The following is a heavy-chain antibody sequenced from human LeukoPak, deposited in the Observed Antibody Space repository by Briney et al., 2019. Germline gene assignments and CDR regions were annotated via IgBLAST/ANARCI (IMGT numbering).Heavy chain of an antibody. V-gene: IGHV3-66*01. Sequence: QPGGSLRLSCAASGITVSSNYMNWVRQAPGKGLEWVAIIYSGGSTYYADSVKGRFTISRDNSKNTLYLQMNGLRAEDTAVYYCAREISGYWGQGTLVTVSS. CDR3: AREISGY. CDR2: IYSGGST. J-gene: IGHJ4*02. D-gene: IGHD1-26*01. CDR1: GITVSSNY.